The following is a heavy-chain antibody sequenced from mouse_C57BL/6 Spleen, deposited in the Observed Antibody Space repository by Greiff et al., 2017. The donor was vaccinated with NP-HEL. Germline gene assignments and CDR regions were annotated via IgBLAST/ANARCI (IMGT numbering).Heavy chain of an antibody. Sequence: QVHVKQSGAELVKPGASVKLSCKASGYTFTEYTIHWVKQRSGQGLEWIGWFYPGSGSIKYNEKFKDKATLTADKSSSTVYMELSRLTSEDSAVYFCARHEIGGQGSSGYFDVWGTGTTVTVSS. CDR3: ARHEIGGQGSSGYFDV. CDR1: GYTFTEYT. V-gene: IGHV1-62-2*01. D-gene: IGHD3-2*02. J-gene: IGHJ1*03. CDR2: FYPGSGSI.